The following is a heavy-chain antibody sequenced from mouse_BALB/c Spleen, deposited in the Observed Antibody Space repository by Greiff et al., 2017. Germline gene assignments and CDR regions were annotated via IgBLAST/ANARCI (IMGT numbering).Heavy chain of an antibody. CDR2: INPSTGYT. J-gene: IGHJ4*01. V-gene: IGHV1-7*01. D-gene: IGHD1-1*01. Sequence: QLQQSGAELAKPGASVKMSCKASGYTFTSYWMHWVKQRPGQGLEWIGYINPSTGYTEYNQKFKDKATLTADKSSSTAYMQLSSLTSEDSAVYYCARCKRYGSSYYAMDYWGQGTSVTVSS. CDR1: GYTFTSYW. CDR3: ARCKRYGSSYYAMDY.